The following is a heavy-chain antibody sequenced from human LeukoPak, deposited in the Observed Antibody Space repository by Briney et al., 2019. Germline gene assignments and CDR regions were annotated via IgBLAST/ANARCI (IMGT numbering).Heavy chain of an antibody. CDR3: AKGGRTLSGDYYDSSGFGYYFDY. Sequence: PGGSLRLSCAASGFTFSSYWMHWVRQAPGKGLVWVSRINSDGRSTSFADSVKGRFTISRDNAKNTLYLQMNSLRAEDTAVYYCAKGGRTLSGDYYDSSGFGYYFDYWGQGTLVTVSS. V-gene: IGHV3-74*01. CDR1: GFTFSSYW. J-gene: IGHJ4*02. D-gene: IGHD3-22*01. CDR2: INSDGRST.